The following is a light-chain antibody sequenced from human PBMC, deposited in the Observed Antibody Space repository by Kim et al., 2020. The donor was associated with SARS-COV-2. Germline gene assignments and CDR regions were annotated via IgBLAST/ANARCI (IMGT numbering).Light chain of an antibody. CDR1: QSVTMNS. CDR2: ALS. V-gene: IGKV3-20*01. Sequence: EIVLTPSPGTLSLSPGERATLSCRASQSVTMNSLAWYQQKAGQAPRLLIYALSIRATDIPDRFSGSALGKDFTLTISRLEPEDFAVYYCQQYDGSRTFGQGTKVDIK. J-gene: IGKJ1*01. CDR3: QQYDGSRT.